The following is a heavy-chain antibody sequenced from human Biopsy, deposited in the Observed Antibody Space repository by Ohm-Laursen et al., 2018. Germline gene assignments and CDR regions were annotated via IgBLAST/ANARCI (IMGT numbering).Heavy chain of an antibody. D-gene: IGHD1-1*01. CDR3: AADINVWNVNY. CDR2: FAPENGKT. Sequence: ASVKASCKVSGHTLNELSMHWVRQVPGKGLEWMGGFAPENGKTVYAQNFQARVSLTEDTSTDTAYMELRSLRSEDTAVYYCAADINVWNVNYWGQGTQVTVSS. CDR1: GHTLNELS. V-gene: IGHV1-24*01. J-gene: IGHJ4*02.